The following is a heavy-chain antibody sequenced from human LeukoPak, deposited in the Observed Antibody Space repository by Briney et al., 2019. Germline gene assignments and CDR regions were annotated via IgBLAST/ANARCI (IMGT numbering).Heavy chain of an antibody. CDR2: ISYDGSNK. J-gene: IGHJ4*02. Sequence: GSLRLSCAASGFTFSSYGMHWVRQAPGKGLEWVAVISYDGSNKYYADSVKGRFTISRDNSKNTVYLQMDSLRAEDTAVYYCGRDPHHTGWGFLDYWGQGTLVTVSS. CDR1: GFTFSSYG. V-gene: IGHV3-30*03. D-gene: IGHD6-19*01. CDR3: GRDPHHTGWGFLDY.